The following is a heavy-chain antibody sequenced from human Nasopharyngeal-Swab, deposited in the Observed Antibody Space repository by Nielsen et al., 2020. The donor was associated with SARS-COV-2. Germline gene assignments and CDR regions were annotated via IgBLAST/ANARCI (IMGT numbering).Heavy chain of an antibody. D-gene: IGHD3-9*01. CDR1: GYTLSDYF. V-gene: IGHV1-2*02. CDR2: INPKSGET. CDR3: ARQLDLYFAFDL. Sequence: ASVKVSCKASGYTLSDYFIHRIRQAPGHGPEWMGWINPKSGETKYAQRFQDRVTVTRDTSFTTAFMDLSSLRPDDTAVYYCARQLDLYFAFDLWGQGTLVTVSS. J-gene: IGHJ4*02.